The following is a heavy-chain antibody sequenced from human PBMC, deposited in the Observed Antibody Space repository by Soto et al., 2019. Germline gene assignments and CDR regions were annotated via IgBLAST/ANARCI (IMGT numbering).Heavy chain of an antibody. J-gene: IGHJ6*03. CDR1: GYTFSSFD. CDR2: MTPNSGHT. V-gene: IGHV1-8*01. Sequence: QVQLVQSVAEVRKPGASVKVSCKASGYTFSSFDINWVRQAAGHGLEWMGWMTPNSGHTGYAQKFQGRVTMTMNTSTSTVYMELSSLTAEDTAVYYCASVVEKDSGSGSYGYMDVRGRGNKVTVSS. D-gene: IGHD3-10*01. CDR3: ASVVEKDSGSGSYGYMDV.